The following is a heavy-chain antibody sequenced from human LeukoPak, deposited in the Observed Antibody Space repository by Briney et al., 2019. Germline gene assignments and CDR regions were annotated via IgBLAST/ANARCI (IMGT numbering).Heavy chain of an antibody. CDR3: AKDSHWILFDD. J-gene: IGHJ4*02. CDR1: GFTFTTYG. V-gene: IGHV3-23*01. D-gene: IGHD2-2*03. CDR2: IGGSGTRT. Sequence: GGSLRLSCSASGFTFTTYGMNWVRQAPGKGLEWVSGIGGSGTRTYYADSVKGRFTISRDNSKDTLYLRMNSLRDEDTAVYYCAKDSHWILFDDWGQGTLVTVSS.